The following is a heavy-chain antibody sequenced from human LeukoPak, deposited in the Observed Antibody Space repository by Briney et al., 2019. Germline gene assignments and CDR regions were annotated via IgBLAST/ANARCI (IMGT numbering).Heavy chain of an antibody. J-gene: IGHJ1*01. Sequence: PGGPWSLSFAAPGSPFGSLAMPWVRQAPARGLRWVAVISYEGSNKYYADSVKGRFTISRDNSKNTLYLQMNSLRAEDTAVYYCARDYYDSSGYYAYAEYFQHWGQGTLVTVSS. D-gene: IGHD3-22*01. CDR1: GSPFGSLA. CDR2: ISYEGSNK. CDR3: ARDYYDSSGYYAYAEYFQH. V-gene: IGHV3-30*04.